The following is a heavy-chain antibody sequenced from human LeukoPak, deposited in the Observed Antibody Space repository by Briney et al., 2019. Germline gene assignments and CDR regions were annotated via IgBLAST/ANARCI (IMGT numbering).Heavy chain of an antibody. CDR2: IYYSGNT. V-gene: IGHV4-39*07. Sequence: SETLSLTCIVSGGSISVTNYYWGWIRQPPGKGLEWIGSIYYSGNTYYNSHLRSRLTISVDTSKNQFSLKLSSVTAADTAVYYCARDRVVFDYWGQGTLVTVSS. CDR1: GGSISVTNYY. D-gene: IGHD3-10*01. J-gene: IGHJ4*02. CDR3: ARDRVVFDY.